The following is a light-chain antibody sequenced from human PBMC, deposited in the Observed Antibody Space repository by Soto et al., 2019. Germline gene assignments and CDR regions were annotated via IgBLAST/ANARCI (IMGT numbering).Light chain of an antibody. CDR2: CXT. CDR1: FSVSISH. J-gene: IGKJ1*01. CDR3: QQYRYWLRT. V-gene: IGKV3D-15*01. Sequence: FVLTQGPDTLSLSPGDTATLSXRASFSVSISHLVCPQQDPGXPPRVXXACXTSMATGSPARLSGSGSGTEFTLTISSLQSEDLAVYYCQQYRYWLRTFGQGTKVDIK.